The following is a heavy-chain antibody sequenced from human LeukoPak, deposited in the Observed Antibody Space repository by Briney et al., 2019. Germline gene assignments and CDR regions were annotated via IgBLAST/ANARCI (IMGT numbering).Heavy chain of an antibody. CDR1: GYTFTIYY. J-gene: IGHJ4*02. CDR3: GRGPPQNSGNYFFDY. CDR2: INANSGST. D-gene: IGHD1-26*01. Sequence: ASVKVSCKASGYTFTIYYVHWVRQAPGQGLEWMGWINANSGSTDSAQKFQGRVTMTRDTYISTAYMELSRLTSDDTAFYYCGRGPPQNSGNYFFDYWGQGTLVTVSS. V-gene: IGHV1-2*02.